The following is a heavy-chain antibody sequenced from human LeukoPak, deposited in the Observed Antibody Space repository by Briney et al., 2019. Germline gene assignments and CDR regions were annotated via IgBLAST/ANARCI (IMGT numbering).Heavy chain of an antibody. CDR2: IYYSGST. CDR3: ARVVDYGGNPFDY. V-gene: IGHV4-39*07. J-gene: IGHJ4*02. Sequence: PSETLSLTCTVSGGSISSSSYYWGWIRQPPGKGLEWIGSIYYSGSTYYNPSLKSRVTISVDTSKNQFSLKLSSVTAADTAVYYCARVVDYGGNPFDYWGQGTLVTVSS. D-gene: IGHD4-23*01. CDR1: GGSISSSSYY.